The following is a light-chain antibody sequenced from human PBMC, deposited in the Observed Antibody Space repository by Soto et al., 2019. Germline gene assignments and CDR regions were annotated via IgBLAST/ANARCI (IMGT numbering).Light chain of an antibody. CDR3: QQYGSSPLT. V-gene: IGKV3-20*01. CDR1: QSVSSY. J-gene: IGKJ4*01. Sequence: EIGLTQSPGTLSLSVGERVTLSCRASQSVSSYLAWYQQTPGQAPRLLIYDTSNRATGTPDRFSGSRSGTDFTLTISRLEPEDFTVYYCQQYGSSPLTFGGGTTVEIK. CDR2: DTS.